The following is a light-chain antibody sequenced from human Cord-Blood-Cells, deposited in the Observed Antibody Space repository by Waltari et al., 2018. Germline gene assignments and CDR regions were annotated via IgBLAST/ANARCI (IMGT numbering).Light chain of an antibody. J-gene: IGKJ1*01. CDR1: QRVSSY. CDR2: DAS. CDR3: QQRSNWPWT. Sequence: EIVLTQSPATLSLSPGERATLSCRASQRVSSYLAWYQQKPGQAPRRLIYDASYRATGIPARFSGSASGTDFTLTISSLEPEDFAVYYCQQRSNWPWTFGQGTKVEIK. V-gene: IGKV3-11*01.